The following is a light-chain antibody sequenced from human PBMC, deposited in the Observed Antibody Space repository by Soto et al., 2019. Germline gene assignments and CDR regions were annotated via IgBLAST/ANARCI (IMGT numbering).Light chain of an antibody. CDR2: GAS. V-gene: IGKV3D-15*01. Sequence: EIVMTQSPATLSVSPGERATLSCRASQSVNSNLAWYQQKPGKAPRLLIYGASTRATGIPARFSGSGSGTEFTLTISSLQSEDFVVYYCQHYKSWPLTFGGGTKVELK. CDR1: QSVNSN. J-gene: IGKJ4*01. CDR3: QHYKSWPLT.